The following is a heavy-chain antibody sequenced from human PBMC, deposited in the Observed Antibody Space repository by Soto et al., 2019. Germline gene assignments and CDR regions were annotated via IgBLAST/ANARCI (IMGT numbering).Heavy chain of an antibody. CDR3: ARDAQERATIV. J-gene: IGHJ1*01. V-gene: IGHV4-31*03. Sequence: SETLSLTCTVSGGSISSGGYYWSWIRKHPAKGLEWIGYIYYSGSTYYNPSLKSRVTISVDTSKNQFSLKLSSVPAADTAVYYCARDAQERATIVWGQGTLVTVSS. D-gene: IGHD1-26*01. CDR2: IYYSGST. CDR1: GGSISSGGYY.